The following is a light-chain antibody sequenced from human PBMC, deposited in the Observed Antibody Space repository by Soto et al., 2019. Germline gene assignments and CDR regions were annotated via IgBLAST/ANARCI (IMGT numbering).Light chain of an antibody. Sequence: EIVLTQSPGTLSLSPGERATLSCRASQSVSSSYLAWYQQKPGQAPRLLIYGASSRATGIPDRFSGSGSETDFTLTISRLEPEDFAVYYFQQYGSASWTFGKGTKVEIK. J-gene: IGKJ1*01. CDR2: GAS. CDR1: QSVSSSY. V-gene: IGKV3-20*01. CDR3: QQYGSASWT.